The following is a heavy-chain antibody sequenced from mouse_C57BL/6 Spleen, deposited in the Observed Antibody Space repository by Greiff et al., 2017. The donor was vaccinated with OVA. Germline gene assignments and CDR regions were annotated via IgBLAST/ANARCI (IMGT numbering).Heavy chain of an antibody. J-gene: IGHJ4*01. Sequence: QVQLQQPGAELVKPGASVKMSCKASGYTFTSYWITWVKQRPGQGLEWIGDIYPGSGSTNYNEKFKSKATLTVDTSSSTAYMQLSSLTSEDSAVDDCEREETTVVEDAMDYWGQGTSVTVSS. D-gene: IGHD1-1*01. CDR2: IYPGSGST. CDR1: GYTFTSYW. CDR3: EREETTVVEDAMDY. V-gene: IGHV1-55*01.